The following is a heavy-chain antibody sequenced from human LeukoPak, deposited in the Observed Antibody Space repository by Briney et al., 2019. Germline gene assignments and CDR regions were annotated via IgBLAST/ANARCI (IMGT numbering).Heavy chain of an antibody. D-gene: IGHD6-19*01. V-gene: IGHV1-18*01. CDR1: GYTFTSYG. CDR2: ISAYDGTT. J-gene: IGHJ4*02. Sequence: GASVKVSCKASGYTFTSYGISWVRQAPGQGLEWMGWISAYDGTTNYAQNFQGRVTMSTDTSTTTAYMELRSLRSDDTAVYYCARGPAGYSSGWSKFDYWGQGTLVTVSS. CDR3: ARGPAGYSSGWSKFDY.